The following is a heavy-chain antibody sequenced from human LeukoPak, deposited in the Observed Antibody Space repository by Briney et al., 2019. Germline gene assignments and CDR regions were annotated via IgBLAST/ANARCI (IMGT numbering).Heavy chain of an antibody. CDR3: ARQGYSSGWDDY. V-gene: IGHV4-39*01. Sequence: SETLSLTCTVSGGSISSSSYYWGWIRQPPGKGLEWIGSIYYSGSTYYNPSLKSRVTISVDTSKNQFSLKLSSVTAADTAVYYCARQGYSSGWDDYWGQGTLVTVSS. D-gene: IGHD6-19*01. CDR1: GGSISSSSYY. J-gene: IGHJ4*02. CDR2: IYYSGST.